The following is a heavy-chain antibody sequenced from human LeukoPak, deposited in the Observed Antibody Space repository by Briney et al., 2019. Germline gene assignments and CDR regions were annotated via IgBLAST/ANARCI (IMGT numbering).Heavy chain of an antibody. D-gene: IGHD2-2*01. J-gene: IGHJ4*02. CDR1: VFIFDDYG. CDR2: INWNNGKT. Sequence: GGSLRLSCAASVFIFDDYGMSWVRQVPGKGLEWVAGINWNNGKTNYADYVKGRFTISRDNAKNSLYLQMNSLRDEDTAVYYCARPMDLCSSSRCPSFAYCGQGNLVTVSS. V-gene: IGHV3-20*04. CDR3: ARPMDLCSSSRCPSFAY.